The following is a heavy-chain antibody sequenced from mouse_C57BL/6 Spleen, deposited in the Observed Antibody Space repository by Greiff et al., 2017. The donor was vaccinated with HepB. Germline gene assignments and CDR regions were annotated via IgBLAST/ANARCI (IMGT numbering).Heavy chain of an antibody. D-gene: IGHD1-1*01. Sequence: EVQLQQSGPELVKPGASVKMSCKASGYTFTDYNMHWVKQSHGKSLEWIGYINPNNGGTSYNQKFKGKATLTVNKSSSTAYMELRSLTSEDSAVYYCARSGYYYGSSSSFAYWGQGTLVTVSA. CDR2: INPNNGGT. V-gene: IGHV1-22*01. CDR1: GYTFTDYN. CDR3: ARSGYYYGSSSSFAY. J-gene: IGHJ3*01.